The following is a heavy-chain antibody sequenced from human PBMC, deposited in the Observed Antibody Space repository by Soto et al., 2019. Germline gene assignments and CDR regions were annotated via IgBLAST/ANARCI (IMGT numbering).Heavy chain of an antibody. J-gene: IGHJ6*02. CDR1: GIVFRNYG. Sequence: QVQLVESGGGVVQPGRSLRLSCAASGIVFRNYGMHWVRQAPGRGLEWVAVISDDGSYKNTADSVKGRFTISRDNSKNTLYLQMNSLRAEDTGVYYCAKDRWQVRRYFGDVTDVWGQGTTVTVSS. D-gene: IGHD3-9*01. CDR2: ISDDGSYK. CDR3: AKDRWQVRRYFGDVTDV. V-gene: IGHV3-30*18.